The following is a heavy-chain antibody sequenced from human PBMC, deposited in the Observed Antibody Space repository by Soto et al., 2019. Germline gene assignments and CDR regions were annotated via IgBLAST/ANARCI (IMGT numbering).Heavy chain of an antibody. J-gene: IGHJ5*02. D-gene: IGHD1-26*01. Sequence: ASVKVSCKAPRDTFTSYYINWVRQAPGQGLEWMGVINPHGGSTAYAQKFKGRVTLTRDTSASTVYMEVSSLTSEDTAMYYCARSAGGNFGIIIEGTNWFDPWGQGTLVTVSS. V-gene: IGHV1-46*01. CDR2: INPHGGST. CDR1: RDTFTSYY. CDR3: ARSAGGNFGIIIEGTNWFDP.